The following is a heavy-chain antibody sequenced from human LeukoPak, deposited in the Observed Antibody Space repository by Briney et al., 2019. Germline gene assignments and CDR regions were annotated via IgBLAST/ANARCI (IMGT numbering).Heavy chain of an antibody. CDR3: ARPGYDSSGYYYFDY. J-gene: IGHJ4*02. D-gene: IGHD3-22*01. CDR2: IYYSGST. CDR1: GGSISSSSYY. V-gene: IGHV4-39*01. Sequence: KPSETLSLTCTVSGGSISSSSYYWGWIRQPPGKGLEWIGSIYYSGSTYYNPSLKSRVTISVDTSKNQFSLKLSSVTAADTAVYYCARPGYDSSGYYYFDYWGQGTLVTVSS.